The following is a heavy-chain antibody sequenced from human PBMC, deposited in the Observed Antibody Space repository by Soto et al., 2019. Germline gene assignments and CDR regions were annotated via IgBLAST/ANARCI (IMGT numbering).Heavy chain of an antibody. D-gene: IGHD5-12*01. Sequence: PGASLRLSGAGSGFTVSSNYMSWVRQAPGKGLEWVSFIYSGGSTYYAYSVKGRFTISRDNSKNSLYLQMNSLRAEDTAVYYCASYSGYDPRKFDYWGQGTLVTVSS. CDR2: IYSGGST. CDR3: ASYSGYDPRKFDY. J-gene: IGHJ4*02. V-gene: IGHV3-53*01. CDR1: GFTVSSNY.